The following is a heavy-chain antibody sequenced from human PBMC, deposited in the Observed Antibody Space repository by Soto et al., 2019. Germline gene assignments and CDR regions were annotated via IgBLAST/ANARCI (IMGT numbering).Heavy chain of an antibody. CDR1: GGTFSSYA. CDR3: ARGDAFDI. V-gene: IGHV1-69*10. Sequence: ASVKVSCKASGGTFSSYAISWVRQAPGQGLEWMGGIIPIFGITNYAQKFQGRVTITADKSTSIADMELSSLRSEDTAVYYCARGDAFDIWGQGTMVTVSS. J-gene: IGHJ3*02. CDR2: IIPIFGIT.